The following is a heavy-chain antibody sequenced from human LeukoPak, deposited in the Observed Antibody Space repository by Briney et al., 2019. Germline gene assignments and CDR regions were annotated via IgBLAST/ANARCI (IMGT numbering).Heavy chain of an antibody. CDR2: ISYDGSNK. CDR3: ARSGYSSGWYGWYFHY. D-gene: IGHD6-19*01. CDR1: GFTFSSSA. V-gene: IGHV3-30-3*01. J-gene: IGHJ4*02. Sequence: GGSLRLSCAASGFTFSSSAMHWVRQAPGKGLEWVAVISYDGSNKYYADSVKGRFTISRDDSKNTLYLQMNSLRAEDTAVYYCARSGYSSGWYGWYFHYWGQGTLVTVSS.